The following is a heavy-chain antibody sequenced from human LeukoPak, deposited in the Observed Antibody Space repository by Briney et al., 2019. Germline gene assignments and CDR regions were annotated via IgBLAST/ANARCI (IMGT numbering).Heavy chain of an antibody. CDR1: GGSVSSCSYY. D-gene: IGHD5-12*01. J-gene: IGHJ4*02. CDR2: IYYSGST. V-gene: IGHV4-61*01. Sequence: SETLSLTCTVSGGSVSSCSYYWSCIRQPPGKGLEWIGYIYYSGSTNYNPSLKSRVTISVDTSKNQFSLKLSSVTAADTAVYYCARDRGGYSGYDYYFDYWGQGSLVTVSS. CDR3: ARDRGGYSGYDYYFDY.